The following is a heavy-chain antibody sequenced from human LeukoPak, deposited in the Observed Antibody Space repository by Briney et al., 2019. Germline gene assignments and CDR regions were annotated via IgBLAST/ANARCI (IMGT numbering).Heavy chain of an antibody. CDR3: AAQCNDDFCYKRDYMAV. CDR2: INPNSGGT. J-gene: IGHJ6*03. CDR1: KNMFTGYF. V-gene: IGHV1-2*02. D-gene: IGHD2-2*02. Sequence: ASVKVSCKTSKNMFTGYFMHWVRQAPGQGLEWIGWINPNSGGTLFARRFQGRVTMTRDTSIGATYMELSRLTSDDTALYYCAAQCNDDFCYKRDYMAVWGKGTMVIVSS.